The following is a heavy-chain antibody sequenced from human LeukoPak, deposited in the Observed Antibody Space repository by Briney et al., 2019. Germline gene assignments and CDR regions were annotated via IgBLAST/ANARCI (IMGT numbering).Heavy chain of an antibody. CDR2: ISYDGSNK. CDR3: AKDMSYDSSGFDY. J-gene: IGHJ4*02. V-gene: IGHV3-30*04. D-gene: IGHD3-22*01. Sequence: GGSLRLSCAASGFTFSSYAMHWVRQAPGKALEWVAVISYDGSNKYYADSVKGRFTISRDNAKNSLYLQMNSLRAEDTALYYCAKDMSYDSSGFDYWGQGTLVTVSS. CDR1: GFTFSSYA.